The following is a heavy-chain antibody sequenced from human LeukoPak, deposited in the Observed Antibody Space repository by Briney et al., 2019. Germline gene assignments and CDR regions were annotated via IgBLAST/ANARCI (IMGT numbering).Heavy chain of an antibody. CDR2: ISSSSSTV. CDR3: VGWGSDES. Sequence: GVSLTLPCAGGFTFSDYSMNLIRRAPGKGLEWVSYISSSSSTVYYTDSVKGRFTISRDNAKRSLYLQMNSLRAEDPAVHYCVGWGSDESWGQGTLVTVSS. D-gene: IGHD3-10*01. V-gene: IGHV3-48*01. J-gene: IGHJ5*02. CDR1: GFTFSDYS.